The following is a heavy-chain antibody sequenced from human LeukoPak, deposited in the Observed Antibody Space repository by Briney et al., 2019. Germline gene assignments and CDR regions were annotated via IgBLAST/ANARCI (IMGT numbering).Heavy chain of an antibody. CDR1: GYTFTDYY. CDR3: ARVTEGAGTYPFDY. CDR2: INPNSGAT. V-gene: IGHV1-2*02. J-gene: IGHJ4*02. D-gene: IGHD6-13*01. Sequence: GASVTVSCKTSGYTFTDYYIQWVRQAPGQGLEWMGWINPNSGATNYAPRFQGRVTMTRDTSTSTAYMELGRLKSDDTALYFCARVTEGAGTYPFDYWGQGALVTVSS.